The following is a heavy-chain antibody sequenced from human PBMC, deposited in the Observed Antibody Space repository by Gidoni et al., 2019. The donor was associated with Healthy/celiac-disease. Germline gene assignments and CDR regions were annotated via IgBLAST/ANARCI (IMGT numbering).Heavy chain of an antibody. CDR2: TYYRSKWYN. J-gene: IGHJ4*02. CDR1: GDSVSSHSAA. CDR3: ARDGVHSGGYSYGGADYYDSSGYDYFDY. Sequence: QVQLQQSGPGLVKPSQTLSLTCAISGDSVSSHSAAWNWIRQSPSRRLEWLGRTYYRSKWYNDYAVSVKSRITINPDTSKNQFSLQLNSVTPEDTAVYYCARDGVHSGGYSYGGADYYDSSGYDYFDYWGQGTLVTVSS. V-gene: IGHV6-1*01. D-gene: IGHD3-22*01.